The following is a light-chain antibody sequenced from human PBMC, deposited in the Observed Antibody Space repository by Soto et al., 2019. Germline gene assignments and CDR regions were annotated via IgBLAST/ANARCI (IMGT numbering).Light chain of an antibody. CDR2: DAS. Sequence: EIALTQSPATLSLSPGEGATLSCRASQSVSSYLAWYQQRPGQAPRLLIYDASNRATGIPARFSGSGSGTDFILTISSLEPEDFAVYYCQQRSNWPPTIGQGTRLEIK. J-gene: IGKJ5*01. CDR1: QSVSSY. V-gene: IGKV3-11*01. CDR3: QQRSNWPPT.